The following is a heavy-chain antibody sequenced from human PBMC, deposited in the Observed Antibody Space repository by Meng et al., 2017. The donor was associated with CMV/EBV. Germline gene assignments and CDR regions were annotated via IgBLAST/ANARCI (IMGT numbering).Heavy chain of an antibody. D-gene: IGHD6-13*01. CDR3: ARARVYSSSWYGGFDY. Sequence: GESLKISCAASGFTFSSYAMHWVRQAPGKGLEWVAVISYDGSNKYYADSVKGRFTISRDNSKKTLYLQMNSLRAEDTAVYYCARARVYSSSWYGGFDYWGQGTLVTVSS. CDR1: GFTFSSYA. V-gene: IGHV3-30-3*01. CDR2: ISYDGSNK. J-gene: IGHJ4*02.